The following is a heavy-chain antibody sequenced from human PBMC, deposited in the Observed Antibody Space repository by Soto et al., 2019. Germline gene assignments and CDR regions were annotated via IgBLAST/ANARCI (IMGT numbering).Heavy chain of an antibody. Sequence: EVQLLESGGGLVQPGGSLRLSCAASGFTFSSYAMSWVRQAPGKGLEWVSGISGSGGSTYYADFVKGRFTISRDNSKNTLFLQMNSLRADDTALYYCAKLYCGGDCLTSFDYWGQGTLVTVSS. CDR3: AKLYCGGDCLTSFDY. J-gene: IGHJ4*02. V-gene: IGHV3-23*01. CDR2: ISGSGGST. CDR1: GFTFSSYA. D-gene: IGHD2-21*01.